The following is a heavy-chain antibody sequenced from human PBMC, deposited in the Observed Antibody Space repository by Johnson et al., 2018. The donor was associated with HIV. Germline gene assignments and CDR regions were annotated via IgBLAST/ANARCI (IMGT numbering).Heavy chain of an antibody. CDR1: GFTFSGYA. J-gene: IGHJ3*02. CDR2: IYSGGNT. V-gene: IGHV3-NL1*01. Sequence: QVQLVDSGGGVVQPGKSLRLSCAASGFTFSGYAIHWVRQAPGKGLEWVSVIYSGGNTYYTDSVKGRFTISRDNSDNTMYLQMNSLRAEDTAVYYCARGLYYRYERGAFDIWGQGTMVTVSS. D-gene: IGHD3-16*02. CDR3: ARGLYYRYERGAFDI.